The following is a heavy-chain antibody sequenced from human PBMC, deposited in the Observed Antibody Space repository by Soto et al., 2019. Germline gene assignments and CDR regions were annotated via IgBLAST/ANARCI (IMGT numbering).Heavy chain of an antibody. Sequence: SETLSLTCTVSGASISSYYWTWIRQPPGKGLEWIGYIYYSGSTNYNPSLKSRVTISEDTSKNQFSLKLSSVTAADTAVYYCARDSGRSFDYWGQGTLVTVSS. CDR1: GASISSYY. CDR2: IYYSGST. CDR3: ARDSGRSFDY. D-gene: IGHD1-26*01. J-gene: IGHJ4*02. V-gene: IGHV4-59*01.